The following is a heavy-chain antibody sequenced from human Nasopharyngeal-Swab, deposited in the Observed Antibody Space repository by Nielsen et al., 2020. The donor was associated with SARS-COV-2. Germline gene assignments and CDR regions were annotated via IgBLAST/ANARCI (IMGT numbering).Heavy chain of an antibody. D-gene: IGHD2-2*01. J-gene: IGHJ4*02. CDR2: IKQDGSEK. CDR1: GFTFSSYW. Sequence: GESLKISCAASGFTFSSYWMSWVRQAPGKGPEWVANIKQDGSEKYYVDSVKGRFTISRDNAKNSLYLQMNSLRAGDTAVYYCARVVPAAFDYWGQGTLVTVSS. CDR3: ARVVPAAFDY. V-gene: IGHV3-7*01.